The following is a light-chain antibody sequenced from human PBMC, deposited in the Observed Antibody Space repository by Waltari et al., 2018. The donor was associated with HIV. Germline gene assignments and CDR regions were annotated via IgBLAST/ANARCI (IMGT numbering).Light chain of an antibody. CDR3: CSYAGSYTGV. CDR1: TSDVGAYNF. J-gene: IGLJ3*02. V-gene: IGLV2-11*01. Sequence: QSALTQPPSVSGSPGQSVTISCTGTTSDVGAYNFVSWYQQHPGKAPKVLLYDVSKRPSGVPDRFSGSNAGNTASLTISGLQAEDEADYYCCSYAGSYTGVFGGGTKLTVL. CDR2: DVS.